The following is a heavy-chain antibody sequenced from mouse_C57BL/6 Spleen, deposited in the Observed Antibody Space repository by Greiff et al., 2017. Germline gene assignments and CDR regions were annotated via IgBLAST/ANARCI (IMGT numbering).Heavy chain of an antibody. Sequence: EVKLVESGPGMVKPSQSLSLTCTVTGYSITSGYDWHWIRHFPGNKLEWMGYISYSGSTNYNPSLKSRISITHDTSKNHFFLKLNSVTTEDTATYYCARDRGAYYSNYEGYFDVWGTGTTVTVSS. D-gene: IGHD2-5*01. V-gene: IGHV3-1*01. CDR3: ARDRGAYYSNYEGYFDV. CDR1: GYSITSGYD. J-gene: IGHJ1*03. CDR2: ISYSGST.